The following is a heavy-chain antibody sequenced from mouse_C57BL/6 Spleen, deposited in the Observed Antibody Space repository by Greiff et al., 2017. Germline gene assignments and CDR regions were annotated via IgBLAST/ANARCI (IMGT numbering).Heavy chain of an antibody. CDR2: IDPSDSYT. Sequence: QVQLQQPGAELVKPGASVKLSCKASGYTFTSYWMQWVKQRPGQGLEWIGEIDPSDSYTNYNQKFKGKATLTVDTSSSTAYMQLSSLTSEDSAVYYCARRKIYYGSDFDYWGQGTTLTVSS. CDR1: GYTFTSYW. V-gene: IGHV1-50*01. J-gene: IGHJ2*01. D-gene: IGHD1-1*01. CDR3: ARRKIYYGSDFDY.